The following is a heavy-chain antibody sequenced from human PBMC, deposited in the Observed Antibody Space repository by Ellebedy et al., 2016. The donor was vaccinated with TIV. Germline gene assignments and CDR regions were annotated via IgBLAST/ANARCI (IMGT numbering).Heavy chain of an antibody. Sequence: GESLKISCAASGFTFSYYGMHWVRQAPGKGLEWVAVISYDGSNKYYADSVKGRFTISRDNAKNTLYLQMNRLRAEDTAVYYCARGQLVPGWFDPWGQGTLVTVSS. D-gene: IGHD6-6*01. CDR3: ARGQLVPGWFDP. V-gene: IGHV3-30*03. J-gene: IGHJ5*02. CDR2: ISYDGSNK. CDR1: GFTFSYYG.